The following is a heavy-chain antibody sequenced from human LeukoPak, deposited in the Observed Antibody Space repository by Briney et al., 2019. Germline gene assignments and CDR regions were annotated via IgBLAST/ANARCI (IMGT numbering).Heavy chain of an antibody. J-gene: IGHJ4*02. Sequence: PGGSLRLSCAASGFTFSSYGMHWVRQAPGKGLEWVAVISYDGSNKYCADSVKGRFTISRDNSKNTLYLQMNSLRPEDTAVYYCAKDQGYSYGYVSYWGQGTLVTVSS. CDR2: ISYDGSNK. D-gene: IGHD5-18*01. CDR1: GFTFSSYG. V-gene: IGHV3-30*18. CDR3: AKDQGYSYGYVSY.